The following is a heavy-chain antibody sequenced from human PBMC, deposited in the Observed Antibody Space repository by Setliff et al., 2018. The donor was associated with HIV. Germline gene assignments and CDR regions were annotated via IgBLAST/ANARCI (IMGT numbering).Heavy chain of an antibody. D-gene: IGHD2-2*01. V-gene: IGHV4-38-2*01. Sequence: PSETLSLTCAVSGYSIRSGYYWGWIRQPPGKGLEWIGNIYHSGNTFHNPSLKSRVTISVHTSKNQFSLKLSSVTAADTAVYYSARRRSMPNNAFDIWGQGTMVTVSS. CDR3: ARRRSMPNNAFDI. J-gene: IGHJ3*02. CDR1: GYSIRSGYY. CDR2: IYHSGNT.